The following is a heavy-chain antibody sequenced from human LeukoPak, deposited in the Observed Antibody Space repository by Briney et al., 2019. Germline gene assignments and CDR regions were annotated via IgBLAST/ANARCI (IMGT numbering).Heavy chain of an antibody. Sequence: PSETLSLTCAVYGGSFSGYYWSWIRQPPGKGLEWIGEINHSGSTNYNPSLKSRVTISVDTSKNQFSLKLSSVTAADTAVYYCARHLNNCGDDCYIFDYWGQGTLVTVSS. V-gene: IGHV4-34*01. CDR1: GGSFSGYY. J-gene: IGHJ4*02. CDR3: ARHLNNCGDDCYIFDY. CDR2: INHSGST. D-gene: IGHD2-21*01.